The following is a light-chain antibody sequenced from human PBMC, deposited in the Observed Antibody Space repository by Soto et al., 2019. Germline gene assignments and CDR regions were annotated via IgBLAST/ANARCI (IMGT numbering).Light chain of an antibody. Sequence: QSALTQPPSASGSPGQSVTISCTGTSSDVGGYKYVAWYQQHPGKAPKLMIYEVSKRPSGVSDRFSGSRSGNTASLTVSGLQAEDEADYYCSSYAGSNIYVVFGGGTKLTVL. CDR2: EVS. J-gene: IGLJ2*01. CDR3: SSYAGSNIYVV. V-gene: IGLV2-8*01. CDR1: SSDVGGYKY.